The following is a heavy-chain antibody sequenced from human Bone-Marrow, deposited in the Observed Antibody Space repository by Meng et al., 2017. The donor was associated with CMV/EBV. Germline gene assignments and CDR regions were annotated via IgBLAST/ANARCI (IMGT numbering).Heavy chain of an antibody. CDR2: ISSSSSYI. CDR3: ARVSRTGTIDY. D-gene: IGHD1-1*01. J-gene: IGHJ4*02. Sequence: GGSLRLSCVASGFTFSSYSMNWVRQAPGKGLEWVSSISSSSSYIYYADSVKGRFTISRDNAKNSLYLQMNSLRAEDTAVYYCARVSRTGTIDYWGQGTLVSVSS. CDR1: GFTFSSYS. V-gene: IGHV3-21*01.